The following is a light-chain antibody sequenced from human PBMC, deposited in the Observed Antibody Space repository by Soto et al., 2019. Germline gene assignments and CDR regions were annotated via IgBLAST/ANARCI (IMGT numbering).Light chain of an antibody. V-gene: IGLV2-14*01. CDR1: GRDIGAYDY. CDR2: GVK. Sequence: QSVLTQPASVSGSPGQSITISCTGSGRDIGAYDYVSWYQQHPGKAPKLIIYGVKNRPSGVSNRFSASKSAFTASLTISGLQTEHEADYYCSSYTTSYFYVFGPGTKLTVL. CDR3: SSYTTSYFYV. J-gene: IGLJ1*01.